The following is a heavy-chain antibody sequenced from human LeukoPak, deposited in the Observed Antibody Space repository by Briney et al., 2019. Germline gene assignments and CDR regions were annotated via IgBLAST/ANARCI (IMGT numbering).Heavy chain of an antibody. CDR3: ARGDDYDFWSGYYYGMDV. CDR2: INHSGST. CDR1: VGSPSGYY. D-gene: IGHD3-3*01. V-gene: IGHV4-34*01. Sequence: PSETLSLTRAVYVGSPSGYYWSCIRQPPGRGLEWIGEINHSGSTNYNPSLKSRVTISVDTSKNQFSLKLSSVSAADTAVYYCARGDDYDFWSGYYYGMDVWGQGTTVTVSS. J-gene: IGHJ6*02.